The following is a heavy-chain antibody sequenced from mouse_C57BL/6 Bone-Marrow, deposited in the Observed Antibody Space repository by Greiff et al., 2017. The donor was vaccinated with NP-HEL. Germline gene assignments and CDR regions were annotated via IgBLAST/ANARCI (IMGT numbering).Heavy chain of an antibody. CDR2: IGPGSGST. CDR3: ARSSPYYGSSHWYFDV. Sequence: VKLMESGAELVKPGASVKISCKASGYTFTDYYINWVKQRPGQGLEWIGKIGPGSGSTYYNEKFKGKATLTADKSSSTAYMQLSSLTSEDSAVYFCARSSPYYGSSHWYFDVWGTGTTVTVSS. D-gene: IGHD1-1*01. CDR1: GYTFTDYY. V-gene: IGHV1-77*01. J-gene: IGHJ1*03.